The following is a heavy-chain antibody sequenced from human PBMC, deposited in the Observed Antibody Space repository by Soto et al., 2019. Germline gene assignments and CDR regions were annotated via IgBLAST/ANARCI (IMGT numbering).Heavy chain of an antibody. CDR2: IYSSGST. J-gene: IGHJ3*02. D-gene: IGHD3-22*01. Sequence: QVQLQESGPGLVKPSQTLSLTCTVSGGSISSGDYYWSWIRHHPGKGLEGIGYIYSSGSTYYNPSLRSRVTISADTSKNQFSLRLSSVTAADTAVYYCVRDYDYDNSRNEAFDIWGQGTMVTVSS. CDR1: GGSISSGDYY. CDR3: VRDYDYDNSRNEAFDI. V-gene: IGHV4-31*03.